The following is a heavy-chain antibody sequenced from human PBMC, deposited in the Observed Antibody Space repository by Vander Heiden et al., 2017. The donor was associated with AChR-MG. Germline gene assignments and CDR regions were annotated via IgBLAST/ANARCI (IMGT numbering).Heavy chain of an antibody. J-gene: IGHJ4*02. CDR3: ARGAFAAQIDY. CDR1: GVSISNAYHY. CDR2: TYYSGIT. D-gene: IGHD3-16*01. V-gene: IGHV4-31*03. Sequence: QVQLQESGPGLVKPSQTLSLTCNVSGVSISNAYHYWSWVRQHPGKGLEWIGYTYYSGITHYNPSLKSRASMSVDTSKNQFSLKLTSVNAADTAVYYCARGAFAAQIDYWGQGTLVTVSS.